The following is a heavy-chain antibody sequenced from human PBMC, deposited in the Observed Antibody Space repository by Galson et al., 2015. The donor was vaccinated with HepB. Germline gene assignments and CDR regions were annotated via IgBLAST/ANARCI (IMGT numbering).Heavy chain of an antibody. CDR3: ARDPHYDFWGTGGRPPHQEYYMDV. D-gene: IGHD3-3*01. V-gene: IGHV3-48*02. J-gene: IGHJ6*03. CDR1: GFTSSRHS. CDR2: ISRSSSII. Sequence: RLSCAASGFTSSRHSLHWVRQSPWKGLAWGSYISRSSSIIYYAASVKGRFTISRDNAKNSLYLQMNSLREEDTAVYYCARDPHYDFWGTGGRPPHQEYYMDVWGKWTTVTVSS.